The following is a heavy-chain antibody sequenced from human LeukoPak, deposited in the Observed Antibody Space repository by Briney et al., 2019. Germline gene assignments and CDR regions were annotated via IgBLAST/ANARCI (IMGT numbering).Heavy chain of an antibody. CDR3: ARETPMAYFDY. V-gene: IGHV4-30-2*01. J-gene: IGHJ4*02. Sequence: SQTLSLTCAVSGGSLSSGGYSWSWLRQPPGAGLEWIGYIYHSGSTYHNPSLKSRVTISVDRSKNQFSLKLSSVTAADTAVYYCARETPMAYFDYWGQATLVTVSS. D-gene: IGHD5-24*01. CDR1: GGSLSSGGYS. CDR2: IYHSGST.